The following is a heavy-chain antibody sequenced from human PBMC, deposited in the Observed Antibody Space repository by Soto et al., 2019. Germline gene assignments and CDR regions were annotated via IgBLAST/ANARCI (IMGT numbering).Heavy chain of an antibody. D-gene: IGHD3-22*01. CDR2: IFYTGRT. CDR1: DGSISTSSYY. J-gene: IGHJ4*02. CDR3: TRHHPHHYDSSGYFDY. Sequence: SETLSLTCTVSDGSISTSSYYWGWIRQSPGKGLEWIGTIFYTGRTYYNPSLESRVTLSVDTSKNQFSLHLTSVTAADTAVYYCTRHHPHHYDSSGYFDYWGQGTLVTVSS. V-gene: IGHV4-39*01.